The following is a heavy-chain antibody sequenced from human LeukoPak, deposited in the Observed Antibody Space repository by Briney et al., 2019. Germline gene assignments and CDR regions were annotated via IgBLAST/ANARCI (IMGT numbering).Heavy chain of an antibody. CDR1: GGSFSGYY. CDR2: INHSGST. J-gene: IGHJ4*02. D-gene: IGHD5-18*01. V-gene: IGHV4-34*01. CDR3: AKQGRRGYSYARSYYFDY. Sequence: SETLSLTCAVYGGSFSGYYWSWIRQPPGKGLEWIGEINHSGSTNYNPSLKSRVTISVDTSKNQFSLKLSSVTAADTAVYYCAKQGRRGYSYARSYYFDYWGQGTLVTVSS.